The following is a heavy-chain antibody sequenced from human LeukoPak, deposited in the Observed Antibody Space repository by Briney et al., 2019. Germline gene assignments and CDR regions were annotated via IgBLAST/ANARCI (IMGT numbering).Heavy chain of an antibody. V-gene: IGHV1-18*01. CDR2: ISAYNGNT. Sequence: ASVKVSCKASGYTLTSYGISWVRQAPGQGLEWMGWISAYNGNTNYAQKLQGRVTMTTDTSTSTAYMELRSLRSDDTAVYYCARDRGSGYGSGSYSFDPWGQGTLVTVSS. CDR1: GYTLTSYG. J-gene: IGHJ5*02. CDR3: ARDRGSGYGSGSYSFDP. D-gene: IGHD3-10*01.